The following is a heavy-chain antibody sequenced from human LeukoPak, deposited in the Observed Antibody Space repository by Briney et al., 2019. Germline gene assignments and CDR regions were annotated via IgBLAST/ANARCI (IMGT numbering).Heavy chain of an antibody. CDR2: IYFTGNT. D-gene: IGHD2-15*01. CDR1: GGSISSSGYY. Sequence: PSETLSLTSTVSGGSISSSGYYWGWIRQPPGKGLEWFGSIYFTGNTYYNPSLKSRVTLSVDTSKNQFSLKLTSVTAADTAVYYCARTLTRSCSGATCYFTWFDPWGQGALVTVSS. CDR3: ARTLTRSCSGATCYFTWFDP. J-gene: IGHJ5*02. V-gene: IGHV4-39*01.